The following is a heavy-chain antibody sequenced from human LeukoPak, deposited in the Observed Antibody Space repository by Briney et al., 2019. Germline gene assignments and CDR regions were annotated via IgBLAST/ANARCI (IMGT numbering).Heavy chain of an antibody. CDR2: IWYDGSNK. CDR3: AKDGSIFGVVSVFDDAFDI. D-gene: IGHD3-3*01. J-gene: IGHJ3*02. V-gene: IGHV3-33*06. Sequence: PGGSLRLSCAASGFTFSSYGMHWGRQAPGKGLELVAVIWYDGSNKYYADSVKGRFTISRDNSKNTLYLQMNSLRAEDTAVYYCAKDGSIFGVVSVFDDAFDIWGQGTMVTVSS. CDR1: GFTFSSYG.